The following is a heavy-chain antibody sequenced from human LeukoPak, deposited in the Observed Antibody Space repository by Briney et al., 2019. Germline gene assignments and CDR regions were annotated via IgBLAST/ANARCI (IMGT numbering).Heavy chain of an antibody. CDR3: ARGLSMIVVVVHDWYFDL. D-gene: IGHD3-22*01. Sequence: PSETLSLTCTVSGGSISSSSYYWGWIRQPQGKGLEWIGNIYYSRCTHYSPSLMSRVTISVDTSKNQFSLKLSSVTAADTAVYYCARGLSMIVVVVHDWYFDLWGRGTLVTVSS. CDR1: GGSISSSSYY. V-gene: IGHV4-39*01. CDR2: IYYSRCT. J-gene: IGHJ2*01.